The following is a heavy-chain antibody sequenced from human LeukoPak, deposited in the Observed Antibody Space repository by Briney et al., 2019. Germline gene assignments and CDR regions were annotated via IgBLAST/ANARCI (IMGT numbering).Heavy chain of an antibody. CDR2: MNPNSGNT. J-gene: IGHJ4*02. Sequence: ASVKVSCKASGYTFSSYDISWVRQATGQGLEWMGWMNPNSGNTGYAQKFQGRVNMTRNTSISTAYMELSSLRSEDTAVYYCARKFLGSRGYYFDYWGRGTLVTVSS. D-gene: IGHD3-10*01. V-gene: IGHV1-8*01. CDR1: GYTFSSYD. CDR3: ARKFLGSRGYYFDY.